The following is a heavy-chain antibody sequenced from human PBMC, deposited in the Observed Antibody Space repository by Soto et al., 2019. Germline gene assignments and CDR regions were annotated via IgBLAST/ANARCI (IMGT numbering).Heavy chain of an antibody. CDR3: ARGDRGAFDL. V-gene: IGHV3-74*01. CDR1: GFTFDYYW. J-gene: IGHJ3*01. D-gene: IGHD1-26*01. Sequence: EVQLVESGGGLVQPGESLRLSCAASGFTFDYYWMHWVRQAPGKGLVWVSRIHSDGTSTTYADSVKVRFTISRDNAKNTLSLQMNSLRAEDTAVYYCARGDRGAFDLWGQGTVVTVSS. CDR2: IHSDGTST.